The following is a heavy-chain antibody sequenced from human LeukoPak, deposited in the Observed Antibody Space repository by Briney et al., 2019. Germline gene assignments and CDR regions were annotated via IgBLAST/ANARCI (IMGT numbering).Heavy chain of an antibody. CDR3: AKEGAYPIITYDS. Sequence: AGGSLRLSCAVSGFTFSRYWMNWVRQAPGKGLEWVANIKRDGNEKNYVDSVKGRFSISRDNAKNSLYLQMDSLRAEDTAVYYCAKEGAYPIITYDSWGQGALVTVSS. CDR1: GFTFSRYW. J-gene: IGHJ5*01. D-gene: IGHD3-10*01. V-gene: IGHV3-7*01. CDR2: IKRDGNEK.